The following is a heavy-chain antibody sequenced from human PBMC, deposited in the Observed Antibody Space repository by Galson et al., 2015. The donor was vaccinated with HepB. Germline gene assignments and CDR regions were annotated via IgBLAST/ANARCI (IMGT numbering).Heavy chain of an antibody. CDR3: ARGGCSSTSCYPYDWFDP. CDR1: GYTFTGYY. Sequence: SVKVSCKASGYTFTGYYMHWVRQAPGQGLEWMGWINPNSGGTNYAQKFQGCVTMTRDTSISTAYMVLSRLRSDDTAVYYCARGGCSSTSCYPYDWFDPWGQGTLVTVSS. D-gene: IGHD2-2*01. V-gene: IGHV1-2*04. J-gene: IGHJ5*02. CDR2: INPNSGGT.